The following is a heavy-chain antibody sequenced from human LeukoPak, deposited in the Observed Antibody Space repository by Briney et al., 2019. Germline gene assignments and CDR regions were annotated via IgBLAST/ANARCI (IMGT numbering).Heavy chain of an antibody. V-gene: IGHV3-23*01. D-gene: IGHD4-17*01. CDR2: ISGSGGST. CDR1: GFTFSSYA. J-gene: IGHJ3*02. CDR3: ARDPYGDYVYAFDI. Sequence: AGGSLRLSCAASGFTFSSYAMSWVRQAPGKGLEWVSAISGSGGSTYYADSVKGRFTISRDNSKNTLYLQMNSLRAEDTAVYYCARDPYGDYVYAFDIWGQGTMVTVSS.